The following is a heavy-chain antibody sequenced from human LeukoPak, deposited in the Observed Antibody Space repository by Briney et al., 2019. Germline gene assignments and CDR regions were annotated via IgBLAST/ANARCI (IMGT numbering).Heavy chain of an antibody. Sequence: GGSLRLSCAASGFTFSVYWLHWVRQAPGKGLVWVSHVNSDGSSTRNADSVKGRFTISRDNAKNTLYLQMNTLGAEDTAVYYCARGAHYGMDVWGQGTTVTVSS. V-gene: IGHV3-74*01. CDR1: GFTFSVYW. CDR3: ARGAHYGMDV. J-gene: IGHJ6*02. CDR2: VNSDGSST.